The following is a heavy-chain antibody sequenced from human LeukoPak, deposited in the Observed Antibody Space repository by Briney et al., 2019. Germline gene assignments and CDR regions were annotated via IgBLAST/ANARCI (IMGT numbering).Heavy chain of an antibody. CDR2: INPNSGGT. J-gene: IGHJ6*03. V-gene: IGHV1-2*02. D-gene: IGHD2-2*01. CDR1: GSTFTGYY. Sequence: ASVKVSCKASGSTFTGYYMHWVRQAPGQGLEWMGWINPNSGGTNYAQKFQGRVTMTRDTSISTAYMELSRLRSDDTAVYYCARDAPLSTTSSYMDVWGKGTTVTVSS. CDR3: ARDAPLSTTSSYMDV.